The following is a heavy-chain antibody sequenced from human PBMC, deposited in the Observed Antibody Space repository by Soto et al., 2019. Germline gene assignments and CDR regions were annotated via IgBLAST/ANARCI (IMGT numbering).Heavy chain of an antibody. CDR2: IIPIFGTA. CDR1: GGTFSSYA. D-gene: IGHD3-22*01. J-gene: IGHJ4*02. Sequence: SVKVSCKASGGTFSSYAISWVRQAPGQGLEWMGGIIPIFGTANYAQKFQGRVTITADESTSTAYMELSSLRSEDTAVYYCARDPRYYYDSSGYYWWGQGTLVTVSS. CDR3: ARDPRYYYDSSGYYW. V-gene: IGHV1-69*13.